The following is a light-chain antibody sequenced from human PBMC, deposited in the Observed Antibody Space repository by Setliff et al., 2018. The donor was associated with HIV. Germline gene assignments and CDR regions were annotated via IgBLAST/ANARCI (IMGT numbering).Light chain of an antibody. CDR3: ATSDDSLGAVV. J-gene: IGLJ2*01. V-gene: IGLV2-14*03. CDR2: DVS. CDR1: SSDVGGYNY. Sequence: QSALTQPASVSGSPGQSITISCTGTSSDVGGYNYVSWYQQHPGKAPKLMIYDVSNRPSGVSNRFSGSKSGNTASLTISGLQAEDEADYYCATSDDSLGAVVFGGGTKVTVL.